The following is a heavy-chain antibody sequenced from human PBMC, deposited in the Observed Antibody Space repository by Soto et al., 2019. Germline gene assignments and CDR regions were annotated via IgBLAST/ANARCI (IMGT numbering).Heavy chain of an antibody. CDR1: GYTFTSYG. Sequence: EASVKVSCKASGYTFTSYGINWVRQAPGQGLEWMGWISVSNGNTNYAQAFQDRVTMTTDTSTTTVYMELRSLTSDDTAVYYCAKHGHPKLKYLDRWGQGTQVTVSS. CDR2: ISVSNGNT. D-gene: IGHD3-9*01. J-gene: IGHJ5*02. V-gene: IGHV1-18*01. CDR3: AKHGHPKLKYLDR.